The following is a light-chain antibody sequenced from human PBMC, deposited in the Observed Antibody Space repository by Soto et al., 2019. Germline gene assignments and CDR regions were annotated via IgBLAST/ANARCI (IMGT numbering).Light chain of an antibody. CDR1: QTISSW. J-gene: IGKJ4*01. V-gene: IGKV1-5*03. CDR3: QQYGSSLT. CDR2: KAS. Sequence: DIHMTQAPSTLSQPVGHRVTISCRASQTISSWLAWYQQKPGKAPKLLIYKASTLKSGVPSRFSGSGSGTEFTLTISRLEPEVFAVYYCQQYGSSLTFCGGTKV.